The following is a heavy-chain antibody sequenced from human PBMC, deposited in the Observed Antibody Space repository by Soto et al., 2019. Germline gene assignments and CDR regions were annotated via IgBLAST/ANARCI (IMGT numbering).Heavy chain of an antibody. Sequence: ASVKVSCKASNYAFRNYGISWVRQAPGQGLEWMGWISAFNGDTNYAPRFQGRVTLTTDTSTDTAYMELRSLRSDDTAVYYCARDPSRIVVVTAIRNNWFDPWGQGTLVTVSS. J-gene: IGHJ5*02. D-gene: IGHD2-21*02. V-gene: IGHV1-18*04. CDR3: ARDPSRIVVVTAIRNNWFDP. CDR1: NYAFRNYG. CDR2: ISAFNGDT.